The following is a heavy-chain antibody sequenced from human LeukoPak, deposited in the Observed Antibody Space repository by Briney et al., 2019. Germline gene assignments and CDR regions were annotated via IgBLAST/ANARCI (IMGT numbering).Heavy chain of an antibody. CDR2: VYPGDFDT. V-gene: IGHV5-51*01. CDR3: ARHDSTLATNY. D-gene: IGHD5-12*01. Sequence: GESLKISCKGSGYNFTSYWIGWVRQMPGKGLEWMGIVYPGDFDTKYCPSFQGQVTISADKSISTSFLQWNSLKASDTAMYYCARHDSTLATNYWGQGTLVTVSS. J-gene: IGHJ4*02. CDR1: GYNFTSYW.